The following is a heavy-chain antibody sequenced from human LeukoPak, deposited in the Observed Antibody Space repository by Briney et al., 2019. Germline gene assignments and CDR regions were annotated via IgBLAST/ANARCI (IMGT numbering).Heavy chain of an antibody. D-gene: IGHD6-19*01. CDR3: ARDLVAVAFAISKGIDY. CDR1: GYTFTSYT. CDR2: ISTYNGNT. V-gene: IGHV1-18*01. J-gene: IGHJ4*02. Sequence: ASVKVSCKASGYTFTSYTISWVRQAPGQGLERMGWISTYNGNTNYAQKLQGGVTMTTDTSTSTAYMELRGLRSDDTAVYYCARDLVAVAFAISKGIDYWGQGTLVTVSS.